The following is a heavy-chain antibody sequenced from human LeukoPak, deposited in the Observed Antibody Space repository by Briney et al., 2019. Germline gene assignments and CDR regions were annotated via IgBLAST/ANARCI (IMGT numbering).Heavy chain of an antibody. V-gene: IGHV1-2*06. Sequence: ASVKVSCKASGYTFTGYYMHWVRQAPGQGLEWMGRINPNSGGTNYAQKFQGRVTMTRDTSISTAYMELSRLRSDDTAVYYCARIGGSYSSYYGMDVWSQGTTVTVSS. J-gene: IGHJ6*02. D-gene: IGHD1-26*01. CDR2: INPNSGGT. CDR1: GYTFTGYY. CDR3: ARIGGSYSSYYGMDV.